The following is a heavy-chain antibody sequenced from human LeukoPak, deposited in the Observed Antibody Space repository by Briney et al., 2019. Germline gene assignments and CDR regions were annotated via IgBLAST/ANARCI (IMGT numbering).Heavy chain of an antibody. J-gene: IGHJ3*02. V-gene: IGHV4-39*01. CDR2: IYSSGSA. CDR3: ARRPAGLVGFDI. CDR1: GGSISESGFF. D-gene: IGHD3-16*02. Sequence: KPSETLSLTCTVSGGSISESGFFWVWIRQPPGKGLEWIGRIYSSGSAYYNPSLKSRVTISVDTSKNHFSLSLNSMTAADTAVYYCARRPAGLVGFDIWGQGTMVIVSS.